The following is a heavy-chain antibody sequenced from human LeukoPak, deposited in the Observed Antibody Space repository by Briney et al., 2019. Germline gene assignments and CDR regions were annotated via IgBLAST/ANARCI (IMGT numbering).Heavy chain of an antibody. V-gene: IGHV1-18*01. J-gene: IGHJ4*02. Sequence: GASVKVSCKASGYTFITYGISWVRQAPGQGLEWVGWVSAYADNTNYAQKFQGRVTMTRNTSISTAYMELSSLRSEDTAVYYCARISSRGFGYWGQGTLVTVSS. D-gene: IGHD3-3*02. CDR1: GYTFITYG. CDR2: VSAYADNT. CDR3: ARISSRGFGY.